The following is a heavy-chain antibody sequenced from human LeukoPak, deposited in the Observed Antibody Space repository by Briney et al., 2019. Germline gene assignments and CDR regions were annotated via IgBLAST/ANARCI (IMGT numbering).Heavy chain of an antibody. J-gene: IGHJ4*02. CDR1: GFAFGSEA. CDR2: ISPGGGTT. D-gene: IGHD3-10*01. V-gene: IGHV3-23*01. CDR3: ARRAGITYYFDY. Sequence: GGSLRLSCAVSGFAFGSEAMSWVRQSPARGLEWVASISPGGGTTYYADYVKGRFTISRDNSNNTLYLQMNSLRAEDTAVYYCARRAGITYYFDYWGQGTLVTVSS.